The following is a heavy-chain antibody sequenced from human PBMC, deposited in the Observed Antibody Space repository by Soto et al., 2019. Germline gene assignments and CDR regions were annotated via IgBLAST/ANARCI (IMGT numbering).Heavy chain of an antibody. CDR3: TRGDY. CDR2: ISYSGST. CDR1: GDSMTTVGYY. J-gene: IGHJ4*02. Sequence: QVQLQESGPGLVKPSQTLSLTCTVSGDSMTTVGYYWTWIRQHPGQGLEWIGFISYSGSTYYSSSLKGRVAISADTSENQFSLKLNSVTAAYTAVYYCTRGDYWGQGTLVTVSS. V-gene: IGHV4-31*03.